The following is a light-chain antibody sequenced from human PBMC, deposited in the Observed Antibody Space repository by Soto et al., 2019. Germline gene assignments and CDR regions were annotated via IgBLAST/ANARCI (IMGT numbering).Light chain of an antibody. Sequence: EVVMTQSPATLSVSPGEGATLSCRASQGIGDTLAWYQHKPGQTPRLLIYDTSTRATGVPARFSGSRSGTDFTLTISKMEPEDFAVYYCQHYGGSPLYSFGQGTKVDIK. CDR3: QHYGGSPLYS. CDR2: DTS. CDR1: QGIGDT. J-gene: IGKJ2*01. V-gene: IGKV3-20*01.